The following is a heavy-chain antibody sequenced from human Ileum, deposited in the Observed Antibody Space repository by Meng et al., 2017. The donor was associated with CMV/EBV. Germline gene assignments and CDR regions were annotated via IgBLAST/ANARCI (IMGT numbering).Heavy chain of an antibody. D-gene: IGHD2-8*01. J-gene: IGHJ4*02. CDR2: TNEDGSDK. CDR3: ASTGPLYGLYFCY. V-gene: IGHV3-7*01. CDR1: GLTVSANY. Sequence: GGSLRLSCAASGLTVSANYMTWIRQAPGKGLEWVAKTNEDGSDKYYVDSVKGRFTIFRDNAKNSVYLQMNSLRAEDTAVYYCASTGPLYGLYFCYWGQGTLVTVSS.